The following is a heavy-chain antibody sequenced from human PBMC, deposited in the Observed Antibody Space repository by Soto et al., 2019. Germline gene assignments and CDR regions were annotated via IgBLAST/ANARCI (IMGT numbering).Heavy chain of an antibody. J-gene: IGHJ6*02. Sequence: GGSLRLSCVASGFVFKYYEMNWVRQAPGKGLEWISYISNSGNTIYVADSMRGRFTISRDNAKNSLFLQMNSLRADDTAVYYCARDIDNRDYYYGLDVWGQRTTVTVSS. CDR1: GFVFKYYE. D-gene: IGHD1-20*01. CDR2: ISNSGNTI. CDR3: ARDIDNRDYYYGLDV. V-gene: IGHV3-48*03.